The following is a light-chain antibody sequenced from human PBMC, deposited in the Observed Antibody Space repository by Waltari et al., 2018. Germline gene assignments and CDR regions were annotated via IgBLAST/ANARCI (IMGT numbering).Light chain of an antibody. Sequence: QSVLTQPPSVSGTPGQRVTISCSGRNSNIGVTSVNWYQQLPGQAPKLPIYKDNQGPSGVPDRFSASKSGTSASLAITGLQSEDEADYYCAVWDDSLGGVFGGGTKLTVL. J-gene: IGLJ3*02. CDR3: AVWDDSLGGV. CDR1: NSNIGVTS. CDR2: KDN. V-gene: IGLV1-44*01.